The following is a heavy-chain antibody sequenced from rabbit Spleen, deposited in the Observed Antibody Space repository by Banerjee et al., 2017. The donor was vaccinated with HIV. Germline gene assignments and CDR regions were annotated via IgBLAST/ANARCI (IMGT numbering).Heavy chain of an antibody. J-gene: IGHJ4*01. Sequence: QSLEESGGDLVKPGASLTLTCTASGFDLSIYYYMCWVRQAPGKGLEWIGCIYTGDGSTYYASWAKGRFTSSKTSSTTVTLQMTSLTAADTATYFCATDETGYGGYGFATNLWGQGTLVTVS. V-gene: IGHV1S40*01. CDR1: GFDLSIYYY. CDR3: ATDETGYGGYGFATNL. D-gene: IGHD6-1*01. CDR2: IYTGDGST.